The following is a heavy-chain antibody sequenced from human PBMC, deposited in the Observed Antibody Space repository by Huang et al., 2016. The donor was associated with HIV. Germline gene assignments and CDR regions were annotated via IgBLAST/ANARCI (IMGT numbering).Heavy chain of an antibody. CDR2: IYYSGRT. CDR1: GGSIRSDNYY. J-gene: IGHJ4*02. D-gene: IGHD3-10*01. Sequence: QLQLQESGPGLVKPSETLSLTCTVSGGSIRSDNYYWGWIRQPPGKGLAWLGSIYYSGRTYNNPSLKLRFTRTGDTSKNHFSLRMRAVTAADTAVYYCARLPGSITMIRGVITDPYWGQGTLVTVSS. V-gene: IGHV4-39*02. CDR3: ARLPGSITMIRGVITDPY.